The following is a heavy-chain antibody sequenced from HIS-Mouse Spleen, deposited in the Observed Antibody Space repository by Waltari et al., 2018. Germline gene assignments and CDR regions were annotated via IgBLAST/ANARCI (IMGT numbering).Heavy chain of an antibody. CDR3: ARVTGGGY. CDR1: GFTFSSYA. J-gene: IGHJ4*02. Sequence: QVQLVESGGGVVQPGRSLRLSCAASGFTFSSYAMHWVRQAPGKGLEWVAVISYDGSNKYYAASVKGRFTISRGNSKNTLYLQMNSLSAEDTAVYYCARVTGGGYWGQGTLVTVSS. V-gene: IGHV3-30-3*01. CDR2: ISYDGSNK. D-gene: IGHD3-10*01.